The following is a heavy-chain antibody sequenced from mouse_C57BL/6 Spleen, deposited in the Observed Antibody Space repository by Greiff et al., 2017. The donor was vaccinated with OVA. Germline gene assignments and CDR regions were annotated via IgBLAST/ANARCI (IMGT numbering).Heavy chain of an antibody. Sequence: DVMLVESGGGLVKPGGSLKLSCAASGFTFSSYAMSWVRQTPEKRLEWVATISDGGSYTYYPDNVKGRFTISRDNAKNNLYLQMSHLKSEDTAMYYCARDGYYGSSYAAMDYWGQGTSVTVSS. J-gene: IGHJ4*01. CDR3: ARDGYYGSSYAAMDY. CDR2: ISDGGSYT. D-gene: IGHD1-1*01. CDR1: GFTFSSYA. V-gene: IGHV5-4*01.